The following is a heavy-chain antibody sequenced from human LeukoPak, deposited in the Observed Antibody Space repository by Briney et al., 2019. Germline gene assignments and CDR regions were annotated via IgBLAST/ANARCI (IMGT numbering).Heavy chain of an antibody. J-gene: IGHJ6*02. Sequence: SETLSLTCTVSGGSVSSNGYFWSWIRHLPGKGLEWIGYISYSGAIYYNPSLRSRLTISLDTSKNQFSLRLTSVTAADTAVYFCARVGSGSYYWASYYGMDVWGQGTTVTVSS. CDR3: ARVGSGSYYWASYYGMDV. CDR1: GGSVSSNGYF. D-gene: IGHD1-26*01. CDR2: ISYSGAI. V-gene: IGHV4-31*02.